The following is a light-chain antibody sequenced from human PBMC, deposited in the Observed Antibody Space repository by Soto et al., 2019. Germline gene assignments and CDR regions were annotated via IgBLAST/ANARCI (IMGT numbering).Light chain of an antibody. V-gene: IGLV2-14*01. Sequence: QSALTQPDSVSGSPGQSITISCTGTSSDVGGYNYVSWYQQHPGKAPKLMIFEVSSRPSGVSNRFSGSKSGSTASLTISGLQAEDEAHYYCSSYTSRSTLYVFGTGTKVTVL. J-gene: IGLJ1*01. CDR3: SSYTSRSTLYV. CDR2: EVS. CDR1: SSDVGGYNY.